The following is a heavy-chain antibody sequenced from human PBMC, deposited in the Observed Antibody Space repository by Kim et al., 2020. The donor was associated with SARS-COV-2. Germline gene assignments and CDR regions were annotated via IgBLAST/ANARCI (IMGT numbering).Heavy chain of an antibody. CDR2: IWFDGSNK. CDR3: ARDSYGSYYFDY. Sequence: GGSLRLSCAASGFTFSSYGIHWVRQAPGKGLEWVAVIWFDGSNKYYADSVKGRFTISRDNSKNTLYLQMNSLRAEDTAVYYCARDSYGSYYFDYWGQGTLVTVSS. J-gene: IGHJ4*02. CDR1: GFTFSSYG. D-gene: IGHD5-18*01. V-gene: IGHV3-33*01.